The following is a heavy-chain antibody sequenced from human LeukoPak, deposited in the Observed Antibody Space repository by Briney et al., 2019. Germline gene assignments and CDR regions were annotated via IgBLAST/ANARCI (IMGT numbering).Heavy chain of an antibody. CDR1: GGSISSGGYY. D-gene: IGHD3-16*01. V-gene: IGHV4-31*03. J-gene: IGHJ5*02. CDR3: ARDEKGDLWFDP. Sequence: SETLSLTCTVSGGSISSGGYYWSWIRQHPGKGLEWIGYIYYSGSTYYTPSLKSRVTISVDTSKNQFSLKLSSVTAADTAVYYCARDEKGDLWFDPWGQGTLVTVSS. CDR2: IYYSGST.